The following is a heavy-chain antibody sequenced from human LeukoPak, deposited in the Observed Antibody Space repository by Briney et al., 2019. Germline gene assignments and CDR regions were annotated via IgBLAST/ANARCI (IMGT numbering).Heavy chain of an antibody. CDR3: ARSGGLGYCSGGSCSLDY. J-gene: IGHJ4*02. CDR2: ISYDGSAK. D-gene: IGHD2-15*01. V-gene: IGHV3-30*04. Sequence: GGSLRLSCAASGFTYSSFAMHWVRQAPGKGLEWVAIISYDGSAKYYADSVKGRFTISRDNSKNTLYLQMNSLRAEDTAVYYCARSGGLGYCSGGSCSLDYWGQGTLVTVAS. CDR1: GFTYSSFA.